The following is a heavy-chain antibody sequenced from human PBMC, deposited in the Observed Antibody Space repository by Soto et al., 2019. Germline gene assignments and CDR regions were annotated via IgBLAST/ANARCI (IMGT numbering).Heavy chain of an antibody. D-gene: IGHD3-10*01. Sequence: ASVKVSCKASGGTFSSYAISWVRQAPGQGLEWMGGIIPIFGTANYAQKFQGRVTITADESTSTAYMELSSLRFEDTAVYYCAADKESRNYYGSGSPAPFVYWGQGTLVTVSS. J-gene: IGHJ4*02. CDR3: AADKESRNYYGSGSPAPFVY. CDR2: IIPIFGTA. CDR1: GGTFSSYA. V-gene: IGHV1-69*13.